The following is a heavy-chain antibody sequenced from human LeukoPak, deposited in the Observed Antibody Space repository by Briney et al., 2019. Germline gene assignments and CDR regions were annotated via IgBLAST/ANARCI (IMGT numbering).Heavy chain of an antibody. V-gene: IGHV4-59*01. Sequence: PSETLSLTCTVSGGSISSYYWSWIQQPPGKGLEWIGYIYYSGSTNYNPSLKSRVTISVDTSKNQFSLKLSSVTAADTAVYYCARVSRGYSYGYDYWGQGTLVTVSS. CDR1: GGSISSYY. D-gene: IGHD5-18*01. CDR2: IYYSGST. CDR3: ARVSRGYSYGYDY. J-gene: IGHJ4*02.